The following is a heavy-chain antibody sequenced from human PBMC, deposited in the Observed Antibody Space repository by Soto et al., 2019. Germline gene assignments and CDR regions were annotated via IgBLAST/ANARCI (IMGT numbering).Heavy chain of an antibody. CDR2: TYYRSKWYN. CDR1: GDSFSSNSAA. J-gene: IGHJ6*03. D-gene: IGHD2-2*01. CDR3: ARVPYCSSTSCYLNYYYYMDV. V-gene: IGHV6-1*01. Sequence: PSQTLSLTCAISGDSFSSNSAALNWIRQSPSRGLEWLGRTYYRSKWYNDYAVSVKSRITINPDTSKNQFSLQLNSVTPEDTAVYYCARVPYCSSTSCYLNYYYYMDVWGKGTTVTVSS.